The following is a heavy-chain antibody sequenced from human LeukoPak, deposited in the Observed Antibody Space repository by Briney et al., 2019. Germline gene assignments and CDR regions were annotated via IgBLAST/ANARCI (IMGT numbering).Heavy chain of an antibody. D-gene: IGHD2-8*02. Sequence: SETLSLTCTVSGYSISSGYYWGWVRQSPGKGLEWIGTIYHSGTTYYNPSIKSRLSISMDTSKNQFSLKLTSVTAADTAVYFCVRDLVVYGNIDYWGQGTLATVSS. CDR1: GYSISSGYY. V-gene: IGHV4-38-2*02. CDR3: VRDLVVYGNIDY. CDR2: IYHSGTT. J-gene: IGHJ4*02.